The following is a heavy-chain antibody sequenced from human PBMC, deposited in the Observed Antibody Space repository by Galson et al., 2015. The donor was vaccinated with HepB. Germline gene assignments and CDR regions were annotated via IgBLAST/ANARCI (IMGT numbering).Heavy chain of an antibody. CDR2: ISGSGGST. V-gene: IGHV3-23*01. J-gene: IGHJ4*02. CDR1: GFTFSSYA. CDR3: AKAPTGYCSSTSCVYYFDY. Sequence: SLRLSCAASGFTFSSYAMSWVRQAPGKGLEWVSAISGSGGSTYYADSVKGRFTISRDNSKNTLYLQMNGLRAEDTAVYYCAKAPTGYCSSTSCVYYFDYWGQGTLVTVSS. D-gene: IGHD2-2*01.